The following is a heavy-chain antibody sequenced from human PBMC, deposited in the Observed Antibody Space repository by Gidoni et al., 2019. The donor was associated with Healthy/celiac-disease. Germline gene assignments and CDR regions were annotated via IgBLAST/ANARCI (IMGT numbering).Heavy chain of an antibody. D-gene: IGHD5-18*01. J-gene: IGHJ4*02. CDR3: ARGSYTAMVGSIDY. V-gene: IGHV3-48*03. CDR1: GFTFRSYE. CDR2: ISSSGSTI. Sequence: EVQLVESGGGLVQPGGSLRLSCAASGFTFRSYEMNWVRQAPGKGLEWVSYISSSGSTIYYADSVKGRFTISRDNAKNSLYLQMNSLRAEDTAVYYCARGSYTAMVGSIDYWGQGTLVTVSS.